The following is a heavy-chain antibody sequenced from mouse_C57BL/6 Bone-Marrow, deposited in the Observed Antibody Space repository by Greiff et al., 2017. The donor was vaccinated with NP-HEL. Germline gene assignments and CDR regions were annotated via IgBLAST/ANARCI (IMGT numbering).Heavy chain of an antibody. J-gene: IGHJ2*01. Sequence: QVQLQQPGAELVKPGASVKLSCKASGYTFTSYWMQWVKQRPGQGLEWIGEIDPSDSYTNYNQKFKGKATLTVDTTSSTAYMQLSSLTSEDSAVYDCAYSNYDYWGRGTTLTVSS. CDR2: IDPSDSYT. D-gene: IGHD2-5*01. CDR1: GYTFTSYW. V-gene: IGHV1-50*01. CDR3: AYSNYDY.